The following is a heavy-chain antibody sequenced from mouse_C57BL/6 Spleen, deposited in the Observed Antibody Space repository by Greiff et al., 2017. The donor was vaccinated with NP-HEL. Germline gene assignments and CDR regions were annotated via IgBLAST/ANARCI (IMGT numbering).Heavy chain of an antibody. CDR2: IDPEDGET. CDR3: SSGGYDGRGALDY. J-gene: IGHJ4*01. Sequence: VQLKQSGAELVKPGASVKLSCTASGFNIKDYYMHWVKQRTEQGLEWIGRIDPEDGETKYAPKFQGKATITADKSSNTAYLQLSSLTAEDAAVYDCSSGGYDGRGALDYWGQGTSVTVSS. V-gene: IGHV14-2*01. CDR1: GFNIKDYY. D-gene: IGHD2-2*01.